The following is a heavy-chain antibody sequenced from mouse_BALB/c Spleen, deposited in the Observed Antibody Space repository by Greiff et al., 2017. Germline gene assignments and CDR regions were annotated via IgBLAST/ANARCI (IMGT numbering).Heavy chain of an antibody. D-gene: IGHD2-4*01. CDR1: GYAFTNYL. CDR3: ARSGDYDWYFDV. CDR2: INPGSGGT. J-gene: IGHJ1*01. V-gene: IGHV1-54*01. Sequence: QVHVKQSGAELVRPGTSVKVSCKASGYAFTNYLIEWVKQRPGQGLEWIGVINPGSGGTNYNEKFKGKATLTADKSSSTAYMQLSSLTSDDSAVYFCARSGDYDWYFDVWGAGTTVTVSS.